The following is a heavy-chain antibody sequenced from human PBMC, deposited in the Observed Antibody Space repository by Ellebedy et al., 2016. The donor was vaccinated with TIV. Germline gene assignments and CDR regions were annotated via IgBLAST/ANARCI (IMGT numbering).Heavy chain of an antibody. CDR1: GDTXSSNSAX. Sequence: SQTLSLTCAISGDTXSSNSAXWTCXPQSPSSPLGWLGRTYYRSKWYNDYAVSVQSRITINPDTSKNQFSLQLNSVTPEDTAVYYCARDPPSCYSCANVWGKGTTVTVSS. CDR2: TYYRSKWYN. CDR3: ARDPPSCYSCANV. V-gene: IGHV6-1*01. D-gene: IGHD4-11*01. J-gene: IGHJ6*04.